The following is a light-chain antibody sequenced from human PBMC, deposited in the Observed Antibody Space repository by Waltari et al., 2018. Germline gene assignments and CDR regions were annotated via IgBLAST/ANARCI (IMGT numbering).Light chain of an antibody. Sequence: QSALTQPRSVSGSPGQSVTISCTGTSSDVGGYNYVSWYQQHPGKAPQLLNFDVIKRPSGVPDRFSGTKAGNTACLTISGLPAEDEADYYCFSYARSYTVVFGGGTRLTVL. V-gene: IGLV2-11*01. CDR1: SSDVGGYNY. CDR2: DVI. CDR3: FSYARSYTVV. J-gene: IGLJ2*01.